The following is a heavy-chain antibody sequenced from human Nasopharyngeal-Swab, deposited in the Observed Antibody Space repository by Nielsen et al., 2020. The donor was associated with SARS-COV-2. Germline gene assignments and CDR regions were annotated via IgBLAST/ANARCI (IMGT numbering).Heavy chain of an antibody. D-gene: IGHD6-13*01. Sequence: GESLKISCAASGFTFSTYAMNWVRRAPGKGLEWVSSISGSGATTYYADSVKGRVTISRDNSKNSIYLQMDRLRVEDTAVYYCARESSAADYWGQGTLVTVSS. CDR2: ISGSGATT. J-gene: IGHJ1*01. CDR3: ARESSAADY. CDR1: GFTFSTYA. V-gene: IGHV3-23*01.